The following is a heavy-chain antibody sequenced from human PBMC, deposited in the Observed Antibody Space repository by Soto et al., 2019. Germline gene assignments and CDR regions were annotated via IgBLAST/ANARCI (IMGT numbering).Heavy chain of an antibody. CDR1: GYTFTYYY. CDR3: ARHGYSGNLNRDYNWFAP. J-gene: IGHJ5*02. CDR2: INPNSGAT. Sequence: ASVKVSCKASGYTFTYYYIHWVRQAPGQGLEWMGWINPNSGATNYAQKFQDWVTMTRDTSITTAYMEFSRLRSDDTAMYYCARHGYSGNLNRDYNWFAPWGQGTLVTVSS. D-gene: IGHD1-26*01. V-gene: IGHV1-2*04.